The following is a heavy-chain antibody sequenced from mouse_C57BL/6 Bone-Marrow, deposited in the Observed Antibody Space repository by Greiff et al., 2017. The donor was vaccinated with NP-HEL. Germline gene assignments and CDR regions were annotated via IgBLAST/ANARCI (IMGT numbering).Heavy chain of an antibody. J-gene: IGHJ2*01. CDR3: ARRYDGYVFDY. CDR1: GYTFTSYW. V-gene: IGHV1-55*01. Sequence: VKVVESGPELVKPGASVKMSCKASGYTFTSYWITWVKQRPGQGLEWIGDIYPGSGSTNYNEKFKSKATLTVDTSSSTAYMQLSSLTSEDSAVYYCARRYDGYVFDYWGQGTTLTVSS. CDR2: IYPGSGST. D-gene: IGHD2-3*01.